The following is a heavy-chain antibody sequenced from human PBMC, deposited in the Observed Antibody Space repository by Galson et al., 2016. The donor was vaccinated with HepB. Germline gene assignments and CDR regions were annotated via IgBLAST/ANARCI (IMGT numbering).Heavy chain of an antibody. CDR2: INPAGEST. Sequence: SVKVSCKASGYTFTTHYIHWVRQAPGQGLEWMGIINPAGESTNYAQKFQGRVTMTRDTSTSTVYRELSSLTSEDTAVYYCTRVRFYWNYGDTFGIWGQGTMVIVSS. CDR3: TRVRFYWNYGDTFGI. J-gene: IGHJ3*02. CDR1: GYTFTTHY. D-gene: IGHD1-7*01. V-gene: IGHV1-46*03.